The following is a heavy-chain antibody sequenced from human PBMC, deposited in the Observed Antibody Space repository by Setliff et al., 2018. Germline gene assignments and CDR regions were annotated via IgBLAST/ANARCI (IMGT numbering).Heavy chain of an antibody. V-gene: IGHV4-39*07. D-gene: IGHD3-22*01. J-gene: IGHJ4*02. CDR1: GASMRSGTFY. CDR3: ARAPRYFDPTGSYFDF. Sequence: SETLSLTCTVSGASMRSGTFYWGWIRQPPGKGLEWIASTYYSGSTYYNPSLKSRVTISVDTSKNQFSLKLTSVTAADTAVYYCARAPRYFDPTGSYFDFWGQGTLVTVSS. CDR2: TYYSGST.